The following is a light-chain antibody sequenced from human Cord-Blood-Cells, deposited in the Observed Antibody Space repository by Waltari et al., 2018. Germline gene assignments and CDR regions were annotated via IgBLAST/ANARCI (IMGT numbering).Light chain of an antibody. CDR2: LGS. CDR1: QSLLHSNGYNY. CDR3: MQALQTPWT. V-gene: IGKV2-28*01. Sequence: DIVMTQSPLSLPVTPGEPASISCRSSQSLLHSNGYNYLDWYLQKPGQSPQPLIYLGSNRASGVPDRFSGSGAGTDFTLKISRGEAEDVGVYYCMQALQTPWTFGQGTKVEIK. J-gene: IGKJ1*01.